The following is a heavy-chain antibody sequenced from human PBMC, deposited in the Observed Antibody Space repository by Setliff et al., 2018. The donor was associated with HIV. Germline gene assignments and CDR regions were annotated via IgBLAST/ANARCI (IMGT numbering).Heavy chain of an antibody. V-gene: IGHV4-39*07. J-gene: IGHJ5*02. D-gene: IGHD6-6*01. Sequence: LSLTCTVSGGSISSSSHYWGWIRQPPGKGPEWIGSIYYSGGTYYNPSLKSRVTISVDTSKNQFSLKLSSVTAADTAVYYCARVSRGGSSPGWFDPWGQGTLVTVSS. CDR2: IYYSGGT. CDR3: ARVSRGGSSPGWFDP. CDR1: GGSISSSSHY.